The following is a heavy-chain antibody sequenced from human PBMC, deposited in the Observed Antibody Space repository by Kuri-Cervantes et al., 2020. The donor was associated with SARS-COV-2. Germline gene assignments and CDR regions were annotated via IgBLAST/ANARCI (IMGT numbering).Heavy chain of an antibody. CDR2: IYTSGST. CDR3: ARAATVTTRGWFDP. Sequence: LRLSCTVSGGSISSGSYYWSWIRQPAGKGLEWIGRIYTSGSTNYNPSLKSRVTISVDTSKNQFSLKLSSVTAADTAVYYCARAATVTTRGWFDPWGQGTLVTVSS. CDR1: GGSISSGSYY. V-gene: IGHV4-61*02. J-gene: IGHJ5*02. D-gene: IGHD4-11*01.